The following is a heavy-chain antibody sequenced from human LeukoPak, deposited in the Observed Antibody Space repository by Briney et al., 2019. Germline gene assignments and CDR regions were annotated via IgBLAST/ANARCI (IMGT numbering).Heavy chain of an antibody. CDR2: IIWNSGSI. D-gene: IGHD1/OR15-1a*01. V-gene: IGHV3-9*01. CDR3: AKDMGQPSDY. CDR1: GFTFDDYA. J-gene: IGHJ4*02. Sequence: PGRSLRLPCAASGFTFDDYAMHWVRQVPGKGLEWVSGIIWNSGSIGYADSVKGRFTISRDNAKNSLYLQMNSLRAEDTALYYCAKDMGQPSDYWGQGTLVTVSS.